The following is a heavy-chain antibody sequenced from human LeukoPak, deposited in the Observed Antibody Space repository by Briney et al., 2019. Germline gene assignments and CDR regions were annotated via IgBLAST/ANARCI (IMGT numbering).Heavy chain of an antibody. V-gene: IGHV1-69*13. D-gene: IGHD3-3*01. CDR3: ARHQTHTSYYDFWSGYYP. Sequence: ASVKVSCKASGGTFSSYAISWVRQAPGQGLEWMGGIIPIFGTANYAQKFQGRVTITADESTSTAYMELSSLRSEDTAVYYCARHQTHTSYYDFWSGYYPWGQGTLVTVSS. J-gene: IGHJ5*02. CDR2: IIPIFGTA. CDR1: GGTFSSYA.